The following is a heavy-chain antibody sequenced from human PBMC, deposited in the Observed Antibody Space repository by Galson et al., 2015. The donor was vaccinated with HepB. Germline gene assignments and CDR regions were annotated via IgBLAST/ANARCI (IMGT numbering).Heavy chain of an antibody. CDR3: ARGLYVSGSSHDS. V-gene: IGHV3-7*03. J-gene: IGHJ4*02. Sequence: SLRLSCAASGFTFSDHWVSWVRQAPGKGLEWVANINPDGREKYYLDSVRGRCTISRDNAKKSLYLQMNSLRAEDTAVYYCARGLYVSGSSHDSWGQGTLVTVSS. CDR1: GFTFSDHW. CDR2: INPDGREK. D-gene: IGHD3-10*01.